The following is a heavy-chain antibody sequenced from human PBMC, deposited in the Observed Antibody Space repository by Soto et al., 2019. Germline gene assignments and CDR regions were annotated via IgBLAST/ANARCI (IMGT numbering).Heavy chain of an antibody. CDR3: ATPTPLRGAMITNINFDF. CDR1: VCTFSSYA. Sequence: SYKPTVCTFSSYAISWLRQAPGQGLEWMGGIIPIFGTANYAQKFQGRVTITADESTSTAYMELSGLNSDDTAVYYCATPTPLRGAMITNINFDFWGQGTPVNVSS. J-gene: IGHJ4*02. V-gene: IGHV1-69*01. CDR2: IIPIFGTA. D-gene: IGHD3-10*01.